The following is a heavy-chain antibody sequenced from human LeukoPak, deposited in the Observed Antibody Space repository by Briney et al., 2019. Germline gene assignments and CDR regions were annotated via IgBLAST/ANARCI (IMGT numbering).Heavy chain of an antibody. J-gene: IGHJ4*02. Sequence: KPGGSLRLSCAASGFTFSDYYMSWIRQAPGKGLEWVSYISSSGSTIYYADSVKGRFTISRDNAKNSLCLQMNSLRAEDTAVYYCARAMDYYDSSGSNGGIFDYWGQGTLVTVSS. CDR2: ISSSGSTI. CDR1: GFTFSDYY. CDR3: ARAMDYYDSSGSNGGIFDY. D-gene: IGHD3-22*01. V-gene: IGHV3-11*04.